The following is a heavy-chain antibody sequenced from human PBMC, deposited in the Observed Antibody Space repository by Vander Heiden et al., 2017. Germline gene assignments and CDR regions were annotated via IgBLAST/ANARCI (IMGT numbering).Heavy chain of an antibody. D-gene: IGHD3-10*01. J-gene: IGHJ4*02. CDR2: ISYDGSNK. CDR1: GFTFSRYG. Sequence: QVQLVESGGGVVQPGRSLRLSCAASGFTFSRYGMHCVRQAPGKGLEWVAVISYDGSNKYYADSVKGRFTISRDNSKNTLYLQMNSLRAEDTDVYYCAKSGGGYYGSGSYGNFDYWGQGTLVTVSS. CDR3: AKSGGGYYGSGSYGNFDY. V-gene: IGHV3-30*18.